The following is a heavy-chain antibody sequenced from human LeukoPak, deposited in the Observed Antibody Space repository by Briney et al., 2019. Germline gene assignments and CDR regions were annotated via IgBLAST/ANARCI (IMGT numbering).Heavy chain of an antibody. D-gene: IGHD3-10*01. CDR1: GYTLTELS. CDR2: FDPEDGET. J-gene: IGHJ4*02. Sequence: GASVKVSCKVSGYTLTELSMRWVRQAPGKGLEWMGGFDPEDGETIYAQKFQGRVTMTEDTSTDTAYMELSSLRSEETAVYYCATDWGAYYGSGSYTDYWGQGTLVTVSS. V-gene: IGHV1-24*01. CDR3: ATDWGAYYGSGSYTDY.